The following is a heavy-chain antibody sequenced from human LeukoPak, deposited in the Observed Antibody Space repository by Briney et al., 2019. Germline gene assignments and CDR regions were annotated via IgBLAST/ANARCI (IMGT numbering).Heavy chain of an antibody. D-gene: IGHD3-10*01. Sequence: GGSLRLSCATSGFIFSHFGMHWVRQAPGKGLEWVAAIQSDGSQEYFADSVKGRSTISRDKSKSTMYLQIDTLRAEDTAVYYCARDSCLIKTCLDYWGQGALVTVSS. CDR2: IQSDGSQE. V-gene: IGHV3-33*01. J-gene: IGHJ4*02. CDR1: GFIFSHFG. CDR3: ARDSCLIKTCLDY.